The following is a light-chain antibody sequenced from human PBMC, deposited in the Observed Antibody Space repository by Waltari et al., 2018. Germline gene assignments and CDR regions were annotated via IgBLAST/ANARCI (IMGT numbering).Light chain of an antibody. Sequence: EIVMTQSPATISVSPGDRVTLSCRASRSIRSYLVWYQQKPGQAPRLLIYDAFTRATGIPARFSGSGSGTEFTLTISSLQSEDFAVYYCQHYINWPHTFGQGTKLEIK. V-gene: IGKV3-15*01. CDR1: RSIRSY. CDR2: DAF. J-gene: IGKJ2*01. CDR3: QHYINWPHT.